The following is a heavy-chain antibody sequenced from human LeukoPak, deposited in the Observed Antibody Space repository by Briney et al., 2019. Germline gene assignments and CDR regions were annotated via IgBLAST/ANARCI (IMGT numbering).Heavy chain of an antibody. CDR3: ARGGYSGYDSRRVLGEFDP. CDR2: LYHSGNT. Sequence: SETLSLTCTVSGYSITNGYYWGWIRQPPGKGLEWIGSLYHSGNTHYNPSIKSRVTISVDTSKNQFSLKLTSVTAADTAVYYCARGGYSGYDSRRVLGEFDPWGQGTLVTVSS. J-gene: IGHJ5*02. D-gene: IGHD5-12*01. CDR1: GYSITNGYY. V-gene: IGHV4-38-2*02.